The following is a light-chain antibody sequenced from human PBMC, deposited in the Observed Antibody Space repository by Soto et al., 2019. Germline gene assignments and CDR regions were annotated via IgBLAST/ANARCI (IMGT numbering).Light chain of an antibody. J-gene: IGKJ1*01. V-gene: IGKV3-11*01. CDR2: DVS. CDR3: QQRSGWPWT. CDR1: ESVTDY. Sequence: EIVLTQSPATLSLSPGERGTLSCRASESVTDYLAWYQQKPSQAPRLLVYDVSNRATGIPPRFSGTGSGTDFTLTISNVEPEDFAVYYCQQRSGWPWTFGQGTKV.